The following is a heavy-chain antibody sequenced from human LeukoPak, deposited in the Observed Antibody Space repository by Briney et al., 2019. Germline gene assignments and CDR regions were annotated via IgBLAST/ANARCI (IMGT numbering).Heavy chain of an antibody. CDR2: IYTNGDT. Sequence: GGSLRLSCAVCGFSVSSKCMSWDRQAPGKRLEWVSVIYTNGDTYDADAVKGRFTISRDDSENTVYLQMNSLRAEDTAMYYCARESGSYEEWGQGSLVTVSS. D-gene: IGHD1-26*01. J-gene: IGHJ4*02. CDR1: GFSVSSKC. CDR3: ARESGSYEE. V-gene: IGHV3-53*01.